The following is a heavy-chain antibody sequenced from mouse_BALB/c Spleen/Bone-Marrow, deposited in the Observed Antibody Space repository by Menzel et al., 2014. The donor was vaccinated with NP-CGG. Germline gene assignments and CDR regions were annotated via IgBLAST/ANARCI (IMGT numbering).Heavy chain of an antibody. V-gene: IGHV1-7*01. CDR1: GYTFTNYW. Sequence: QVQLQQSGAELAKPGASVKMSCKASGYTFTNYWMHWVKQRPGQGLEWIGYINPSTGYTEYNQKFKDKATLTADKSSSTAYMQLSSLTSEDSAVCYCARIYYYGRDYWGQGTTLTVSS. J-gene: IGHJ2*01. CDR3: ARIYYYGRDY. D-gene: IGHD1-1*01. CDR2: INPSTGYT.